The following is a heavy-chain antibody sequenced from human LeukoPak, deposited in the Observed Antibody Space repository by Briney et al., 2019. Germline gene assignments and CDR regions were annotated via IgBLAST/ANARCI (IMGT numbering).Heavy chain of an antibody. Sequence: GGSLRLSCAASGFVFSDNTMHWVSQAPGKGLEWVAFIRYDGSNKYYADSVKGRFTISRDNSKNTLYLQMNSLRAEDTAVYYCAKPVVGATLHDAFDIWGQGTMVTVSS. CDR1: GFVFSDNT. CDR3: AKPVVGATLHDAFDI. CDR2: IRYDGSNK. J-gene: IGHJ3*02. D-gene: IGHD1-26*01. V-gene: IGHV3-30*02.